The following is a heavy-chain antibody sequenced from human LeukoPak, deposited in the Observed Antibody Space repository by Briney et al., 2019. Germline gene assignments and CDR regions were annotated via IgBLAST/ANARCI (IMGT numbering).Heavy chain of an antibody. CDR1: GFSFSNYT. CDR3: AREIAVTLADYGFDV. J-gene: IGHJ6*02. CDR2: TSYDGTNK. Sequence: PGRFLRLSCAASGFSFSNYTMHWVRQAPGKGLEWVAVTSYDGTNKYYADSVKGRFTISRDNAKNTLYLQMNSLRPEDTAVYYCAREIAVTLADYGFDVWGQGTTVTVSS. D-gene: IGHD4-17*01. V-gene: IGHV3-30-3*01.